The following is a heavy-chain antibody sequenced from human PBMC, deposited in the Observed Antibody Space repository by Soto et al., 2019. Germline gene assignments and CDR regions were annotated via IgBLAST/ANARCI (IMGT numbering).Heavy chain of an antibody. CDR3: ARDGALGEYYYYYGMDV. V-gene: IGHV1-18*01. CDR1: GYTFTSYG. D-gene: IGHD3-16*01. Sequence: QVQLVQSGAEVKKPGASVKVSCKASGYTFTSYGISWVRQAPGQGLEWMGWISAYNGNTNYTQKLQGRVTMTTDTATSTAYMELRRLRSDDTAVYYCARDGALGEYYYYYGMDVWGQGTTVTVSS. CDR2: ISAYNGNT. J-gene: IGHJ6*02.